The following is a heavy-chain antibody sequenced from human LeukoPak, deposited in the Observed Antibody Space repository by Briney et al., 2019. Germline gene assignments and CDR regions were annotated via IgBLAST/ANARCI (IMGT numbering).Heavy chain of an antibody. CDR2: INYSGST. CDR1: GGSISISSYY. CDR3: ARGTIAAES. D-gene: IGHD6-13*01. V-gene: IGHV4-39*07. Sequence: PSETLSLTCTVSGGSISISSYYWGWIRQPPGKGLEWIGSINYSGSTYYNPSLRSRVIISGDTSKNQFSLKLSSVTAADTAVYYCARGTIAAESWGQGTLVTVSS. J-gene: IGHJ5*02.